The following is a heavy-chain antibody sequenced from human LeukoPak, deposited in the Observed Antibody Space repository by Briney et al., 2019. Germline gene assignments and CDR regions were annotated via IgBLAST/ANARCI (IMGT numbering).Heavy chain of an antibody. CDR3: ARVFRGAFDI. CDR2: IANNGGDT. J-gene: IGHJ3*02. V-gene: IGHV3-23*01. CDR1: RFTFSTYA. Sequence: GGSLRLSCAASRFTFSTYAMSWVRQAPGKGLEWVSTIANNGGDTYYADSVKGRFTISRDNSKNTLYLQMNSLRAEDTAVYYCARVFRGAFDIWGQRTMVTLSS. D-gene: IGHD3-16*01.